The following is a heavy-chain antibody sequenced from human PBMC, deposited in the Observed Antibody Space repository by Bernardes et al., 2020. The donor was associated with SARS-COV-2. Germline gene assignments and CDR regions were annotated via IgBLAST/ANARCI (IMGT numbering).Heavy chain of an antibody. CDR3: ARAGAGPAATLPKTVYYYYYYMDV. V-gene: IGHV3-30*04. Sequence: GGSLRLSCAASGFTFSSYAMHWVRQAPGKGLEWVAVISYDGSNKYYADSVKGRFTISRDNSKNTLYLQMNSLRAEDTAVYYCARAGAGPAATLPKTVYYYYYYMDVWSKGTTVTVSS. D-gene: IGHD2-2*01. CDR2: ISYDGSNK. J-gene: IGHJ6*03. CDR1: GFTFSSYA.